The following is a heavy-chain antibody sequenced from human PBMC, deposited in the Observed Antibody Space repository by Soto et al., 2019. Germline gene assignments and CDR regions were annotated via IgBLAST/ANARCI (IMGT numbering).Heavy chain of an antibody. CDR2: ISGSGGST. CDR1: GFTFSSYA. Sequence: EVQLLESGGGLVQPGGSLRLSCAASGFTFSSYAMSWVRQAPGKGLEWVSAISGSGGSTYYADSVKGRFTISRDNSKNTLYLQMNSLRAEDTAVYYCAKDYRTVTPEHYYYYYYMDVWGKGTTVTVSS. V-gene: IGHV3-23*01. D-gene: IGHD4-4*01. CDR3: AKDYRTVTPEHYYYYYYMDV. J-gene: IGHJ6*03.